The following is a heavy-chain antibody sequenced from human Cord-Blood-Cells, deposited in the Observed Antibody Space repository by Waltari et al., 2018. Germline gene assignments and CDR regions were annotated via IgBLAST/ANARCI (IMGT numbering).Heavy chain of an antibody. CDR1: GYSISSGYY. Sequence: QVQLQESGPGLVKPSETLSLTCNVSGYSISSGYYWGWIRQPPGKGLEWIGSIYHSGSTYYNPSLKSRVTISVDTSKNQFSLKLSSVTAADTAVYYCARDKYSSSSFAFDIWGQGTMVTVSS. CDR3: ARDKYSSSSFAFDI. J-gene: IGHJ3*02. D-gene: IGHD6-6*01. V-gene: IGHV4-38-2*02. CDR2: IYHSGST.